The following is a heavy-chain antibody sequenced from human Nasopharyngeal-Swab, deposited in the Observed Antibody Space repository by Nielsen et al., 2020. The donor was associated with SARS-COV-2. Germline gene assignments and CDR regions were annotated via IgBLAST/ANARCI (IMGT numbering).Heavy chain of an antibody. J-gene: IGHJ3*02. CDR1: GYTFTSYG. CDR3: ARSTMIVVVIPDDAFDI. V-gene: IGHV1-18*01. CDR2: ISAYNGNT. Sequence: ASVKVSCKASGYTFTSYGISWVRQAPGQGLEWMGWISAYNGNTNYAQKLQGRVTMTTDTSTSTAYMELRSLRSDDTAVYYCARSTMIVVVIPDDAFDIWGQGTMVTVSS. D-gene: IGHD3-22*01.